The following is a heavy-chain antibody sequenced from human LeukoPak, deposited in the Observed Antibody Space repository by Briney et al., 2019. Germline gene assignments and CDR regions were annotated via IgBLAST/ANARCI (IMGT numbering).Heavy chain of an antibody. V-gene: IGHV4-34*01. Sequence: PSETLSLTCAGYGGSFSGYYWSWIRQPPGKGLEWIGEINHSGSTNYNPSLKSRVTISVDTSKNQFSLKLSSVTAADTAVYYCARGRKVASDYWGQGTLVTVSS. J-gene: IGHJ4*02. CDR1: GGSFSGYY. D-gene: IGHD2-15*01. CDR3: ARGRKVASDY. CDR2: INHSGST.